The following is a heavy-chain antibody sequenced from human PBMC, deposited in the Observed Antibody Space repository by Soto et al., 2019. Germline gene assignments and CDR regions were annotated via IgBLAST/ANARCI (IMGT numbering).Heavy chain of an antibody. CDR3: ARRRDGGSYNAFDI. J-gene: IGHJ3*02. CDR1: GGSISSGGYS. D-gene: IGHD1-26*01. CDR2: IYHSGST. V-gene: IGHV4-30-2*01. Sequence: SETLSLTCAVSGGSISSGGYSWSWIRQPPGKGLEWIAYIYHSGSTYYNPSLKSRVTISVDRSKNQFSLKLSSVTAADTAVYYCARRRDGGSYNAFDIWGQGTMVTVSS.